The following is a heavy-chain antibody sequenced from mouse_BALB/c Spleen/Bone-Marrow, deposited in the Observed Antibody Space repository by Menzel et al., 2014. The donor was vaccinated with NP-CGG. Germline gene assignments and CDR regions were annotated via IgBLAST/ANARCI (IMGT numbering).Heavy chain of an antibody. V-gene: IGHV1-61*01. D-gene: IGHD2-2*01. CDR2: IHPSDSET. Sequence: VQLQQPGAELVRPGASVKLSCKTSGYSFTTYWMNWVKQRPGQGLEWIGMIHPSDSETKLNQKFKDKATLTVDKSSNTAYMQLNSPTSEDSAVYYCTRGDGYGGFAYWGQGTLVTVSA. CDR3: TRGDGYGGFAY. J-gene: IGHJ3*01. CDR1: GYSFTTYW.